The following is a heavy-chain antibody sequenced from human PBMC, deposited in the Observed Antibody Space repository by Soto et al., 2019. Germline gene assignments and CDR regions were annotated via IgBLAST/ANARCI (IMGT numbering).Heavy chain of an antibody. CDR3: AKDQVLRFLEWLLTPPGDY. D-gene: IGHD3-3*01. V-gene: IGHV3-23*01. CDR2: ISGSGGST. Sequence: EVQLLESGGGLVQPGGSLRLSCAASGFTFSSYAMSWVRQAPGKGLEWVSAISGSGGSTYYADSVKGRFTISRDNSKNTLYLQMNSLRAEDTAVYYCAKDQVLRFLEWLLTPPGDYWGQGTLVTVSS. CDR1: GFTFSSYA. J-gene: IGHJ4*02.